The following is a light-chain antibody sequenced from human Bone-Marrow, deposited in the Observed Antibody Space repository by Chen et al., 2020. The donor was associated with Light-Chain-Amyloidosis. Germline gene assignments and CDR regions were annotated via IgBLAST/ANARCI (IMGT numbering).Light chain of an antibody. CDR3: QQADKCPVT. CDR2: LAS. Sequence: DIQMTQSPSSVSASIGDSVSITCRASQDITNLLGWYQQKPGKAPKLLIYLASNLHTGVPSRFSASGFVTFFTLTINTVQPEDFGSYYCQQADKCPVTFGQGTRL. CDR1: QDITNL. V-gene: IGKV1-12*01. J-gene: IGKJ5*01.